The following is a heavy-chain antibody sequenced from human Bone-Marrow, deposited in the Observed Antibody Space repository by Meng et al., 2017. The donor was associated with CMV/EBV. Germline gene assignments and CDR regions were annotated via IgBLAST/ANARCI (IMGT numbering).Heavy chain of an antibody. J-gene: IGHJ4*02. Sequence: GGSLRLSCKGSGYSFTSYWIGWVRQMPGKGLEWMGIIYPGDSDTRYSPSFQGQVTISADKSISTAYLQWSSLKASDTAMYYCARWGSSSKRGFDYWGQGTLVTASS. CDR2: IYPGDSDT. CDR1: GYSFTSYW. CDR3: ARWGSSSKRGFDY. D-gene: IGHD6-6*01. V-gene: IGHV5-51*01.